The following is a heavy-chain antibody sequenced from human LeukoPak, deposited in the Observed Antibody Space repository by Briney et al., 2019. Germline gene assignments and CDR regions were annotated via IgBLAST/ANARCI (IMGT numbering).Heavy chain of an antibody. D-gene: IGHD3-3*02. V-gene: IGHV4-30-4*01. CDR1: GGSISSGDYY. CDR3: AREDIFGEAIPGFYYDF. Sequence: SETLSLTCTVSGGSISSGDYYWSWIRQPPGKGLEWIGYIYYSGSTYYNPSLKSRVTISVDTSKNQFSLKLSSVTAADTAVYYCAREDIFGEAIPGFYYDFWGQGIVVTVSS. CDR2: IYYSGST. J-gene: IGHJ4*02.